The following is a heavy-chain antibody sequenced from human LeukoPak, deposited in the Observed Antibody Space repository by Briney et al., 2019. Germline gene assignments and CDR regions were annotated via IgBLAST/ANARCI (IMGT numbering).Heavy chain of an antibody. Sequence: PGGSLRLSCAASGFTLSSHNMNWVRQAAGKGLEWVPSINGRGNYIFCADSVKGLFTISRDSAKNSLSLQMNSLRAEDTAVYYCAKDQGFEYYDSSGYYLDYWGQGTMVTVSS. J-gene: IGHJ4*02. D-gene: IGHD3-22*01. V-gene: IGHV3-21*01. CDR2: INGRGNYI. CDR3: AKDQGFEYYDSSGYYLDY. CDR1: GFTLSSHN.